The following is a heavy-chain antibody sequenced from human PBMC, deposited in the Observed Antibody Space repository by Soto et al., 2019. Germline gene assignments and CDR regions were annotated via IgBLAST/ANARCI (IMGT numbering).Heavy chain of an antibody. Sequence: PGGSLRLSCAASGFTFSSYGMHWVRQAPGKGLEWVAVISYDGSNKYYADSVKGRFTISRDNSKNTLYLQMNSLRAEDTAVYYCAKAPSPSLGYCSGGSCYDAFDIWGQGTMVTVS. CDR1: GFTFSSYG. V-gene: IGHV3-30*18. J-gene: IGHJ3*02. CDR3: AKAPSPSLGYCSGGSCYDAFDI. D-gene: IGHD2-15*01. CDR2: ISYDGSNK.